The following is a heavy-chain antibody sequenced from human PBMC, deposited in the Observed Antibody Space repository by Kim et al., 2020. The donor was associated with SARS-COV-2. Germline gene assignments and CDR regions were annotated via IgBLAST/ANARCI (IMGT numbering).Heavy chain of an antibody. Sequence: SETLSLTCAVYGGSFSGYYWTWIRQPPGKGLEWIGEVNHSGSTNYNPSLKSRVSISVDTSKNQFSLKLSTVTAADTAVYYCARGSRQWLLRPTRQYGLDVWGQGTTVTVSS. V-gene: IGHV4-34*01. CDR1: GGSFSGYY. J-gene: IGHJ6*02. CDR2: VNHSGST. D-gene: IGHD6-19*01. CDR3: ARGSRQWLLRPTRQYGLDV.